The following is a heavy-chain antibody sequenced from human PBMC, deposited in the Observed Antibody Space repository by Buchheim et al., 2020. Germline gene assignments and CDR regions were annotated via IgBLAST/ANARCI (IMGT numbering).Heavy chain of an antibody. Sequence: QVQLVESGGGVVQPGRSLRLSCAASGFTFSSYGMHWVRQAPGKGLEWVAVISYDGSNKYYADSVKGRFTISRDNSKNTLYLQMNSLRAEDTAVYYCAKITYYYDSSGYYDYWGQGTL. D-gene: IGHD3-22*01. CDR1: GFTFSSYG. V-gene: IGHV3-30*18. CDR3: AKITYYYDSSGYYDY. J-gene: IGHJ4*02. CDR2: ISYDGSNK.